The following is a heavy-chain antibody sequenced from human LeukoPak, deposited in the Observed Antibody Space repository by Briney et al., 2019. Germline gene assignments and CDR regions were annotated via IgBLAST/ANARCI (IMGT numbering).Heavy chain of an antibody. J-gene: IGHJ5*02. CDR1: GYTFTGYY. CDR2: INPNSGGT. V-gene: IGHV1-2*02. CDR3: ARDWGYSSGSP. D-gene: IGHD6-19*01. Sequence: ASVKVSCKASGYTFTGYYVHWVRQAPGQGLEWMGWINPNSGGTNYAQKFQGRVTMTRDTSISTAYMELSSLRSEDTAVYYCARDWGYSSGSPWGQGTLVTVSS.